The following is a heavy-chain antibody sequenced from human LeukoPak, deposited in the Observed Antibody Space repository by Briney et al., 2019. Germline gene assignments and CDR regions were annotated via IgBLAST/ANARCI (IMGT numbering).Heavy chain of an antibody. J-gene: IGHJ6*03. CDR3: AKDMVRGVSYYHYMDV. CDR2: IWYDGNNK. V-gene: IGHV3-33*06. CDR1: GFTFSSYG. Sequence: GGSLRLSCAASGFTFSSYGMHWVRQPPGKGLEWVAVIWYDGNNKYYADSVKGRFTISRDNSKNTLYLQMNNLRAEDTAVYYCAKDMVRGVSYYHYMDVWGKGTTVTVSS. D-gene: IGHD3-10*01.